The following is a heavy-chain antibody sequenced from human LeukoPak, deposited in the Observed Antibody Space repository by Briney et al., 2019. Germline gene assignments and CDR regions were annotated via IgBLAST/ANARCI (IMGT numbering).Heavy chain of an antibody. D-gene: IGHD3-22*01. CDR3: ANPYYYDSSGYLDY. Sequence: GGSLRLSCAASGFTFSSYAMHWVRQAPGKGLEYVSAISSNGGSTYYANSVKGRFTISRDNAKNSLYLQMNSLRAEDTAVYYCANPYYYDSSGYLDYWGQGTLVTVSS. J-gene: IGHJ4*02. CDR1: GFTFSSYA. V-gene: IGHV3-64*01. CDR2: ISSNGGST.